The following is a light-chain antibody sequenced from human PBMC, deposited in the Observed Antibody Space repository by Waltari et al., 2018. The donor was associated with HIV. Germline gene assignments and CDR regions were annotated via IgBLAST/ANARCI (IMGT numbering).Light chain of an antibody. CDR2: VNSHGSH. Sequence: QPVVTQSPSASASLGASVTLTFTLNSGHSSNAIEWHPQKPGTGPRYLMKVNSHGSHMKGEGVPDRFSGSRSGAERYLFVSSLQSEDEADYYGKTWGTGIEVFGGGTKLTVL. CDR3: KTWGTGIEV. J-gene: IGLJ3*02. V-gene: IGLV4-69*01. CDR1: SGHSSNA.